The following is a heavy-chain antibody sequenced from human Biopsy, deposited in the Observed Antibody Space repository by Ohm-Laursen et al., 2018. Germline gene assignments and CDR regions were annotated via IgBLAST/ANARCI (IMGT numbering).Heavy chain of an antibody. CDR2: IIAVSGLV. CDR1: GGTFSNYA. V-gene: IGHV1-69*10. CDR3: ATPFQYYDSWGGYPPFDH. J-gene: IGHJ4*02. Sequence: SVKVSYKASGGTFSNYAISWVRQAPGEGLEWMGGIIAVSGLVNYAPKFRGRVSVTADKSTTTAYMELSNLKSEDTAVYYCATPFQYYDSWGGYPPFDHWGQGTLVTVSS. D-gene: IGHD3-3*01.